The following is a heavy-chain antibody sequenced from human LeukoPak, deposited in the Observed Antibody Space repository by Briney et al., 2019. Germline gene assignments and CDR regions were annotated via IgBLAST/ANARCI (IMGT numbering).Heavy chain of an antibody. CDR1: GFTFSSYW. J-gene: IGHJ5*01. D-gene: IGHD3-10*01. CDR2: IKRDGNEK. V-gene: IGHV3-7*01. CDR3: AKQGAYPIITYDS. Sequence: GGSLRLSCAASGFTFSSYWMNWVRQAPGKGLEWVANIKRDGNEKNYVDSVKGRFSISRDNAKNSLYLQMDSLRAEDTAVYYCAKQGAYPIITYDSWGQGALVTVSS.